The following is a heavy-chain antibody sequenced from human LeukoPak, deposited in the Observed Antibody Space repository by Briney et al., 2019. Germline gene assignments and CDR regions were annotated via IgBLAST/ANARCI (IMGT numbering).Heavy chain of an antibody. Sequence: ASVKVSCKASGYTFTGYYMHWVRQAPGQGLEWMGWINPNSGGTNYAQKFQGRVTMTRDTSISTAYMELSSLRSEDTAVYYCARVTAAENWFDPWGQGTLVTVSS. V-gene: IGHV1-2*02. CDR3: ARVTAAENWFDP. D-gene: IGHD6-13*01. CDR1: GYTFTGYY. J-gene: IGHJ5*02. CDR2: INPNSGGT.